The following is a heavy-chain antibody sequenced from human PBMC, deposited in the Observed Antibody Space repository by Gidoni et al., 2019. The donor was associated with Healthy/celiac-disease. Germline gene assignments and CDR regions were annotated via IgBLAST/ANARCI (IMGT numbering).Heavy chain of an antibody. V-gene: IGHV4-39*01. CDR3: ARQDSILDTAMVEYFQH. CDR1: GGSLSSSRYY. J-gene: IGHJ1*01. Sequence: QLQLQESGPGLVKPSETLSLTRPVSGGSLSSSRYYWGWIRQPPGKGLEWIGSIYYSGSTYYNPSLKSRVTISVDTSKNQFSLKLSSVTAADTAVYYCARQDSILDTAMVEYFQHWGQGTLVTVSS. CDR2: IYYSGST. D-gene: IGHD5-18*01.